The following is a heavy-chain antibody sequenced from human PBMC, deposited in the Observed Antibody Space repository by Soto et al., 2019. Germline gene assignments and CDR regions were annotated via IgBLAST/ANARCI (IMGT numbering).Heavy chain of an antibody. D-gene: IGHD3-10*01. CDR2: INPNSGGT. V-gene: IGHV1-2*04. CDR3: ATTSRGVVRGVNHRYYYYYMDV. J-gene: IGHJ6*03. Sequence: ASVKVSCKASGYTFTGYYMHWVRQAPGQGLEWMGWINPNSGGTNYAQKFQGWVTMTRDTSISTAYMELSRLRSDDTAVYYCATTSRGVVRGVNHRYYYYYMDVWGKGTTVTVSS. CDR1: GYTFTGYY.